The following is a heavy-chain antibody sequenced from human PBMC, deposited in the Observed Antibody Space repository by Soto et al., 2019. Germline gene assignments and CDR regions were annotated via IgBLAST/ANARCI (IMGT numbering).Heavy chain of an antibody. CDR1: GGSISSGGYY. CDR3: ARGRVLRYFDWLPDY. V-gene: IGHV4-31*03. Sequence: SETLSLTCTVSGGSISSGGYYWSWIRQHPGKGLEWIGYIYYSGSTYYNPSLKSRVTISVDTSKNQFSLKLSSVTAADTAVYYCARGRVLRYFDWLPDYWGQGTLVTVSS. D-gene: IGHD3-9*01. CDR2: IYYSGST. J-gene: IGHJ4*02.